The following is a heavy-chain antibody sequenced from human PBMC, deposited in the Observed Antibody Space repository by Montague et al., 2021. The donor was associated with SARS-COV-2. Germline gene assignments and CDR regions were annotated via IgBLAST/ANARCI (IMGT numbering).Heavy chain of an antibody. V-gene: IGHV4-59*01. CDR3: ARVGRGSSWYEVAFDI. J-gene: IGHJ3*02. CDR2: IYNSGST. CDR1: GGSISRYS. D-gene: IGHD6-13*01. Sequence: SETLSLTSTVSGGSISRYSWAWIRQPAGKGLEWIGYIYNSGSTNYNPSLRSGVTISEDTSKNQFSLKLSSVAAADTAVYYCARVGRGSSWYEVAFDIWGQGTMVTVSS.